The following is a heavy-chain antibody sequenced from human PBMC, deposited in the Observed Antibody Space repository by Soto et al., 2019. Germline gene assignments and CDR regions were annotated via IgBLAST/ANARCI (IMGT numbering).Heavy chain of an antibody. CDR1: GGSISSGGYS. J-gene: IGHJ5*02. V-gene: IGHV4-30-2*01. CDR2: IYHSGST. Sequence: SETLSLTCAVSGGSISSGGYSWNWIRQPPGKGLEWIGYIYHSGSTLYNPSLKSRVTISVDKSKNQSSLKLSSVTAAETAVYYCARDHLEGNWFDPWGQGTLVTVSA. CDR3: ARDHLEGNWFDP.